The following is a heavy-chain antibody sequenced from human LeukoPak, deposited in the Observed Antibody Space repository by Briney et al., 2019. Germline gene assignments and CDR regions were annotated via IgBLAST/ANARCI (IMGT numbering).Heavy chain of an antibody. Sequence: SETLSLTCAVSGYSISSGYYWGWIRQPPGKGLEWIGSIYHSGSTYYNPSLKSRGTISVDTSKNQFSLKLSSVTAADTAVYYCAGPGYHFDYWGQGTLVTVSS. CDR1: GYSISSGYY. V-gene: IGHV4-38-2*01. J-gene: IGHJ4*02. CDR2: IYHSGST. D-gene: IGHD3-9*01. CDR3: AGPGYHFDY.